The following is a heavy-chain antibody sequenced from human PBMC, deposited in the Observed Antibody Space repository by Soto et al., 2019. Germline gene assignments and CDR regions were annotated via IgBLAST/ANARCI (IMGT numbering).Heavy chain of an antibody. CDR1: GGTLSSYA. J-gene: IGHJ6*02. CDR2: IIPIFGTA. V-gene: IGHV1-69*06. CDR3: ATGRITMVRGVNYYYYGMDV. D-gene: IGHD3-10*01. Sequence: ASVKVSCKASGGTLSSYAISWVRQPPGQALEWMGGIIPIFGTANYAQKFQGRVTITADKSTSTDYMELSSLRSEDTVVYYCATGRITMVRGVNYYYYGMDVWGQGTMVTVSS.